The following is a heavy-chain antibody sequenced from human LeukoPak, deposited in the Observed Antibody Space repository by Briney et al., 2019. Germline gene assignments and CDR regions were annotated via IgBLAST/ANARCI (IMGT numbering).Heavy chain of an antibody. V-gene: IGHV3-48*03. CDR1: GFTFSSYE. CDR3: ARDRAGMGYMDV. D-gene: IGHD3-10*01. J-gene: IGHJ6*03. CDR2: ISSSGSTI. Sequence: GGSLRLSCAASGFTFSSYEMNWVRQAPGKGLEWVSYISSSGSTIYYADSVKGRFTISRDNSKNTLYLQMNSLRAEDTAVYYCARDRAGMGYMDVWGKGTTVTVSS.